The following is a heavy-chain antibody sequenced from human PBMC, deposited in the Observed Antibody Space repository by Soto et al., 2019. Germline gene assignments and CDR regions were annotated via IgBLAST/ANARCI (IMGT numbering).Heavy chain of an antibody. CDR1: GFTFSSYA. CDR2: ISGSDNTT. Sequence: PGGSPRLSCAASGFTFSSYAMSWVRQAPGKGLEWVSAISGSDNTTYYADSVKGRFTISRDNSKNTLYLQMNSLRADDTALYYCASMGVWGQGTTVTVSS. J-gene: IGHJ6*02. CDR3: ASMGV. V-gene: IGHV3-23*01.